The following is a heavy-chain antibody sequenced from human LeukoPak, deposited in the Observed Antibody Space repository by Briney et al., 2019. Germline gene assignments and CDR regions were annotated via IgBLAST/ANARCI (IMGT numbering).Heavy chain of an antibody. CDR3: ARATPFDY. CDR2: IYYSGST. J-gene: IGHJ4*02. CDR1: GGSISSYY. Sequence: PSETLSLTCTVSGGSISSYYWSWIRQPPGKGLEWIGYIYYSGSTNYSPSLKSRVTISVDTSKNQFSLRLSSVTAADTAVYYCARATPFDYWGQGTLVTVSS. V-gene: IGHV4-59*08.